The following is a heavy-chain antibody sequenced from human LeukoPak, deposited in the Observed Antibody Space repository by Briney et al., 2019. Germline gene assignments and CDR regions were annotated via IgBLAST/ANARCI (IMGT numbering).Heavy chain of an antibody. Sequence: GESLKISCKESDHTLNIYWIAWVRQMPGKGLEWMGIIFLGDSQIEYNPSFQGQITISADKSVETAYLQWDSLQTSDTALYSCATSTYSVAAHIDYWGQGTPVTVST. CDR2: IFLGDSQI. D-gene: IGHD2-21*01. CDR3: ATSTYSVAAHIDY. CDR1: DHTLNIYW. J-gene: IGHJ4*02. V-gene: IGHV5-51*01.